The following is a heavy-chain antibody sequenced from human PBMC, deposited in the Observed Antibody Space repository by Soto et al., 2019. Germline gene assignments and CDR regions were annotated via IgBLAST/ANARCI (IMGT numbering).Heavy chain of an antibody. CDR3: ARPLDYGDDTAFDI. V-gene: IGHV1-3*01. J-gene: IGHJ3*02. Sequence: ASVKVSCKASGYTFTSYAMHWVRQAPGQRLEWMGWINAGNGNTKYSQKFQGRVTITRDTSASTAYMELSSLRSEDTAVYYCARPLDYGDDTAFDIWGQGTMVTVSS. CDR2: INAGNGNT. CDR1: GYTFTSYA. D-gene: IGHD4-17*01.